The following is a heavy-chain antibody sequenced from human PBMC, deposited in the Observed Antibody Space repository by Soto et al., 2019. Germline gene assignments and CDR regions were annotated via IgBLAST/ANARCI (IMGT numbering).Heavy chain of an antibody. CDR2: ISSSSSYI. D-gene: IGHD2-2*01. V-gene: IGHV3-21*01. CDR3: ARDQGLRCSSTSCYYFDY. J-gene: IGHJ4*02. CDR1: GFTFSSYS. Sequence: GGSLRLSCAASGFTFSSYSMNWVRQAPGKGLEWVSSISSSSSYIYYADSVKGRFTISRDNAKNSLYLQMNSLRAEDTAVYYCARDQGLRCSSTSCYYFDYWGQGTLVTVSS.